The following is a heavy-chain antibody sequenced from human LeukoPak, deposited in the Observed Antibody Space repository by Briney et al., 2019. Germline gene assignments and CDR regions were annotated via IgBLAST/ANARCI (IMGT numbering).Heavy chain of an antibody. CDR1: GFTFSSYA. V-gene: IGHV3-23*01. Sequence: GGSLRLSCAASGFTFSSYAMSWVRQAPGKGLEWVSAISGSGGGTYYADSVKGRFTISRDNSKNTLYLQMNSLRAEDTAVYYCAKDLSGCSGGSCYPDAFDIWGQGTMVTVSS. CDR2: ISGSGGGT. J-gene: IGHJ3*02. CDR3: AKDLSGCSGGSCYPDAFDI. D-gene: IGHD2-15*01.